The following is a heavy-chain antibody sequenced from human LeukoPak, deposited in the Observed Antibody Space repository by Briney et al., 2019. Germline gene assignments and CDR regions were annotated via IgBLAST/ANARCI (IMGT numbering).Heavy chain of an antibody. Sequence: GGSLRLSCAASGFTFSDYYMSWIRQAPGKGLEWVSYISSSSSYTNYADSVKGRFTISRDNSKNTVSLQMNSLRAEDTAVYYCARDVNYDHHYWGQETLVTVSS. CDR3: ARDVNYDHHY. CDR2: ISSSSSYT. CDR1: GFTFSDYY. J-gene: IGHJ4*02. D-gene: IGHD1-7*01. V-gene: IGHV3-11*06.